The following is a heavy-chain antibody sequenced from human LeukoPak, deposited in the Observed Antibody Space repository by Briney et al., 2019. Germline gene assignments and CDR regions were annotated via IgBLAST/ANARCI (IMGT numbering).Heavy chain of an antibody. J-gene: IGHJ3*02. CDR2: ISSSGSTI. CDR3: AARYCSGGSCRGVGAFDI. V-gene: IGHV3-48*03. CDR1: GFTFSSYE. Sequence: PGGSLRLSCAASGFTFSSYEMNWFRQAPGKGLEGVSYISSSGSTIYYADSVKGRFTMSRDKAKNSLYLQMNSLRAEDTAVYYCAARYCSGGSCRGVGAFDIWGQGTMVTVSS. D-gene: IGHD2-15*01.